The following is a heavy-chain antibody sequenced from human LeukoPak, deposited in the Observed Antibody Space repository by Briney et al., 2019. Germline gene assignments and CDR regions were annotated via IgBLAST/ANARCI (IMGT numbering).Heavy chain of an antibody. V-gene: IGHV3-30*04. CDR1: GFTFSSYA. CDR2: ISHDGSNK. Sequence: PGRSLRLSCAASGFTFSSYAMHWVRQAPGKGLEWVAVISHDGSNKYYADSVKGRFTISRDNSKNTLYLQMNSLRAEDTAVYYCARESITMIVVAYSGAFDIWGQGTMVTVSS. D-gene: IGHD3-22*01. CDR3: ARESITMIVVAYSGAFDI. J-gene: IGHJ3*02.